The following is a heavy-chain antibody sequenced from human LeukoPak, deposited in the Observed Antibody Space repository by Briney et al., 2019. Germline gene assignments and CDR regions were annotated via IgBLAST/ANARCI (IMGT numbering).Heavy chain of an antibody. CDR1: GFTVSSNY. CDR2: IYSGGST. CDR3: ARDQHGKAYCGGDCNSQDLYYYYGMDV. Sequence: GGSLRLSCAASGFTVSSNYMSWVRQAPGKGLEWVSVIYSGGSTYYADSVKGRFTISRDNSKNTLYLQMNSLRAEDTAVYYCARDQHGKAYCGGDCNSQDLYYYYGMDVWGQGTTVTVSS. D-gene: IGHD2-21*02. V-gene: IGHV3-53*01. J-gene: IGHJ6*02.